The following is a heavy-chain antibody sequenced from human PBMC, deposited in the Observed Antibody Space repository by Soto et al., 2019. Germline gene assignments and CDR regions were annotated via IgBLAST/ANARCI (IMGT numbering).Heavy chain of an antibody. V-gene: IGHV4-39*01. CDR1: GGAISRSRYS. J-gene: IGHJ4*02. CDR2: IYSIVIP. Sequence: SETLCITLSVSGGAISRSRYSCGWIRQPPGKGLYLVGSIYSIVIPYYNPSLKSLVTISVYTSNNQFSLKLSSVTAADTAVYYCARPNDYGEYVGNYYCNYGGQG. CDR3: ARPNDYGEYVGNYYCNY. D-gene: IGHD4-17*01.